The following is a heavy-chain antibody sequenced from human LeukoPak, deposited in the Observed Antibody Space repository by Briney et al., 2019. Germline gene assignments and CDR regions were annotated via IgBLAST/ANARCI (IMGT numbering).Heavy chain of an antibody. D-gene: IGHD3-22*01. V-gene: IGHV1-3*01. CDR3: ARYMIVSGLRSTKGY. Sequence: ASVKVSCKASGYSFTTFSIHWVRQAPGQSLEWMGRINSDNGDTEYSQKFQGRLTFTRDTSATTAYMELSSLTSEDTAVYYCARYMIVSGLRSTKGYWGQGTLVTVSS. J-gene: IGHJ4*02. CDR2: INSDNGDT. CDR1: GYSFTTFS.